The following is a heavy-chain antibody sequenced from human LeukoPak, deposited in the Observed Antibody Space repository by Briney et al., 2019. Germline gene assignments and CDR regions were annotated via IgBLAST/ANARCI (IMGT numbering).Heavy chain of an antibody. Sequence: GGSLRLSCAASGFTFSSYSMNWVRQAPGKGLEWVSSISSSSSYIYYADSVKGRFTISRDNAKNSLYLQMNSLRAEDTAVYYCAAEVRGVGFIDYWGQGTLVTVSS. D-gene: IGHD3-10*01. J-gene: IGHJ4*02. CDR3: AAEVRGVGFIDY. CDR2: ISSSSSYI. V-gene: IGHV3-21*01. CDR1: GFTFSSYS.